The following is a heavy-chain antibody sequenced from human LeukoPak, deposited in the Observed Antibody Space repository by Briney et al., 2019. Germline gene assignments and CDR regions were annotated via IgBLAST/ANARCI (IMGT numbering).Heavy chain of an antibody. CDR1: GGSISSSSYY. CDR3: ARPTQLGVNYYYGMDV. V-gene: IGHV4-39*01. D-gene: IGHD7-27*01. J-gene: IGHJ6*02. CDR2: IYYSGST. Sequence: SETLSLTCTVSGGSISSSSYYWGWIGQPPGKGLEWIGSIYYSGSTYYNPSLKSRVTISVDTSKNQFSLKLSSVTAADTAVYYCARPTQLGVNYYYGMDVWGQGTTVTVSS.